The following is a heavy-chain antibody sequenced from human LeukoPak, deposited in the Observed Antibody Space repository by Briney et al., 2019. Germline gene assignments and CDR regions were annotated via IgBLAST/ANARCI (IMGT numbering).Heavy chain of an antibody. CDR1: GYTFTSYY. CDR2: INPSGGST. CDR3: ARDSFGDLRTRFDY. J-gene: IGHJ4*02. Sequence: GASVKVSCKASGYTFTSYYMHWVRQAPAQGLEWMGIINPSGGSTSYAQKFQGRATMTRDTSTSTVYMELNSLRSEDTAVYFCARDSFGDLRTRFDYWGQGTLVTVSS. V-gene: IGHV1-46*01. D-gene: IGHD2-21*02.